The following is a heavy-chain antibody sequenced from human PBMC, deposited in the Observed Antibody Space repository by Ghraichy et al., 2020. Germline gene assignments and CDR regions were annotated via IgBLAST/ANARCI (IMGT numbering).Heavy chain of an antibody. D-gene: IGHD6-19*01. J-gene: IGHJ4*02. CDR3: AKDRQWLEYYFDY. V-gene: IGHV3-23*01. CDR2: IGGSGGST. CDR1: GFTFSSYA. Sequence: GESLNISCAASGFTFSSYAMSWVRQAPGKGLEWVSAIGGSGGSTYYADSVKGRFANSRDNSKNTLYLQMNSLRAEDTAVYYCAKDRQWLEYYFDYWGQGTLVTVSS.